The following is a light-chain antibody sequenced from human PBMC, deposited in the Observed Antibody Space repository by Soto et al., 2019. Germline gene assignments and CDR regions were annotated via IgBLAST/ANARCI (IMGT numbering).Light chain of an antibody. Sequence: EIVLTQSPGTLSLSPGERATLSCRASQSVSSSYVAWYQQKPGQAPRLLIYGASSSATGIPDIFSGSASGTYFPLTISRLEPEYFALYYCQQYGSSPFTFGPGTKVDIK. J-gene: IGKJ3*01. CDR3: QQYGSSPFT. V-gene: IGKV3-20*01. CDR2: GAS. CDR1: QSVSSSY.